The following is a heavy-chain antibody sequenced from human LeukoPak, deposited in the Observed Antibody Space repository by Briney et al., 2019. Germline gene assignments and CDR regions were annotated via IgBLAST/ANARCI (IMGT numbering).Heavy chain of an antibody. J-gene: IGHJ4*02. CDR1: GGSLSSYY. D-gene: IGHD6-13*01. CDR2: IYYSGST. CDR3: ARDPIAAAGTPYFDY. V-gene: IGHV4-59*01. Sequence: SETLSLTCTVSGGSLSSYYWSWLRQPPGHGLEWIGYIYYSGSTNDNPSLKSRVTISVDTSKYQFSLKLSSVTAADTAVYYCARDPIAAAGTPYFDYWGQGTLVTVSS.